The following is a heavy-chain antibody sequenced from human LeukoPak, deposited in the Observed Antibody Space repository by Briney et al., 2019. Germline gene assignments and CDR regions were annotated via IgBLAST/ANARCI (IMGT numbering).Heavy chain of an antibody. CDR1: GFTFDDYT. J-gene: IGHJ4*02. Sequence: GGSLRLSCAASGFTFDDYTMHWVCQAPGKGLEWVPLISWDGGSTYYADSVKGRFTISRDNSKNTLYLQMNSLRAEDTAVYYCAQTSGITMIVVGNFDYWGQGTLVTVSS. V-gene: IGHV3-43*01. CDR2: ISWDGGST. D-gene: IGHD3-22*01. CDR3: AQTSGITMIVVGNFDY.